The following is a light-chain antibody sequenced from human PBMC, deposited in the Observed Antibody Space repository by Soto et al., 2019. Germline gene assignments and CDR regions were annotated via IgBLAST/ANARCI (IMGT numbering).Light chain of an antibody. Sequence: QSVLTQPPSVSAAPGEKVTISCSGRTSNIVNNFVSWYRQFPGTAPQLLIHDNNKRPSGIPERFSGSKGGSSATLGITGLQTGDEALYYCGTWDYSLTAFVFGGGTNQTVL. CDR2: DNN. J-gene: IGLJ2*01. CDR1: TSNIVNNF. V-gene: IGLV1-51*01. CDR3: GTWDYSLTAFV.